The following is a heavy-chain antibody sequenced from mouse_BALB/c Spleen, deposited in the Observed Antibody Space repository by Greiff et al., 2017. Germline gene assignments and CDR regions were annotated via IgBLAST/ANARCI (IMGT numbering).Heavy chain of an antibody. Sequence: EVQGVESGGGLVKPGGSLKLSCAASGFAFSSYDMSWVRQTPEKRLEWVAYISSGGGSTYYPDTVKGRFTISRDNAKNTLYLQMSSLKSEDTAMYYCARHTELGRYYYAMDYWGQGTSVTVSS. J-gene: IGHJ4*01. CDR1: GFAFSSYD. V-gene: IGHV5-12-1*01. D-gene: IGHD4-1*01. CDR2: ISSGGGST. CDR3: ARHTELGRYYYAMDY.